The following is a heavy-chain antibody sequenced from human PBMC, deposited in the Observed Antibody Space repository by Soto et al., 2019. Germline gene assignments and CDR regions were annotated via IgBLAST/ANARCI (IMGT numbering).Heavy chain of an antibody. Sequence: SDTLSLTCAVPGVTISTYYCSWIRQPPGKGLEWIGYNYHSGTTNYNPSLKSRVTISVDTSKNQFSLRLTSVTAADTAIYYCVREAYIGYGHAIDHWGQGTLVTVSS. D-gene: IGHD5-12*01. CDR3: VREAYIGYGHAIDH. J-gene: IGHJ4*02. V-gene: IGHV4-59*01. CDR2: NYHSGTT. CDR1: GVTISTYY.